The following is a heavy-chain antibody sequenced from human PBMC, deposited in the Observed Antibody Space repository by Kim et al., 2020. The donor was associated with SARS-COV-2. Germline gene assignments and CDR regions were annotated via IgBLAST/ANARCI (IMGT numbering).Heavy chain of an antibody. Sequence: DSVKGRFIISKDNSKTTLYLRMNRLRGEDTAVYYCASGLRWRQFSGDPFDCWGQGTLVTVST. V-gene: IGHV3-30*07. D-gene: IGHD3-10*01. J-gene: IGHJ4*02. CDR3: ASGLRWRQFSGDPFDC.